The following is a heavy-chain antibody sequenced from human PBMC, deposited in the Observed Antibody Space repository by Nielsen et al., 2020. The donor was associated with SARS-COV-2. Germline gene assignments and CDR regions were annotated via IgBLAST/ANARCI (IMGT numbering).Heavy chain of an antibody. V-gene: IGHV4-61*02. Sequence: SETLSLTCTVSGDSITSANNYWSWIRQPAGRGPEWIGRTHISEGTIYNPSLRSRVTISKDTSKNQFSLKLSSVTAGDSAVYYCAPSILSPWGYWGQGTLVTVSS. D-gene: IGHD3-16*01. CDR3: APSILSPWGY. CDR2: THISEGT. CDR1: GDSITSANNY. J-gene: IGHJ4*02.